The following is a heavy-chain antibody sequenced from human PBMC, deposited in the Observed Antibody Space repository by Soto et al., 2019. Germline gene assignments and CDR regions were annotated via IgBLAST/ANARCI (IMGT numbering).Heavy chain of an antibody. Sequence: PSETLSLTCTVSGGSISSGDYYWIWIRQPPGKGLEWIGYIYYSGSTYYNPSLKSRVTISVDTSKNQFSLKLSSVTAADTAVYYCARGSYYYDSSGYEHYWGQVTLVTVS. CDR3: ARGSYYYDSSGYEHY. CDR2: IYYSGST. CDR1: GGSISSGDYY. D-gene: IGHD3-22*01. V-gene: IGHV4-30-4*01. J-gene: IGHJ4*02.